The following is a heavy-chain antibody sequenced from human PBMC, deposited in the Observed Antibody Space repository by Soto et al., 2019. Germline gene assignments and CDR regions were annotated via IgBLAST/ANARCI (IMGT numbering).Heavy chain of an antibody. CDR1: GYIFTSRT. D-gene: IGHD2-15*01. CDR2: INADNGHT. J-gene: IGHJ5*02. V-gene: IGHV1-3*01. CDR3: TTGPGLGDGFDP. Sequence: QVQFVQSGAEVKKPGASVKVSCEASGYIFTSRTMHWVRQAPGQRLEWMGWINADNGHTKYSKKFQGRVTFTRDTSATTASMALSRLTSEDTSVYYCTTGPGLGDGFDPWGQGTLITVSS.